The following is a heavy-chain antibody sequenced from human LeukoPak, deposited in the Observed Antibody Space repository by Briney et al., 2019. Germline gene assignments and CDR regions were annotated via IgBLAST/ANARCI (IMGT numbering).Heavy chain of an antibody. CDR2: VSLSGLT. CDR1: GGSITSTNW. J-gene: IGHJ4*02. V-gene: IGHV4-4*02. Sequence: SGTLSLTCGVSGGSITSTNWWSWVRQPPGQGLEWIGEVSLSGLTNYNPTLNSRVIMALDTSKNHLSLNLTSVTAADTVVYFCSRENGAFSPFGYWGQGTLVTVPS. CDR3: SRENGAFSPFGY. D-gene: IGHD2-8*01.